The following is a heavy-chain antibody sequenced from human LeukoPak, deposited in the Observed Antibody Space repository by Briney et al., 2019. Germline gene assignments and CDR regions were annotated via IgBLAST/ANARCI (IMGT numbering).Heavy chain of an antibody. D-gene: IGHD4-17*01. V-gene: IGHV5-51*01. Sequence: GESLKISSKGSGYRFINYWIGWVRQMPGKGLEWMGIIYPGNSDTRYSPSFQGQVTISADKSITTAYLQWRSLKASDTAMYYCARWGTVTRFVVDYWGQGTLVTVSS. J-gene: IGHJ4*02. CDR2: IYPGNSDT. CDR3: ARWGTVTRFVVDY. CDR1: GYRFINYW.